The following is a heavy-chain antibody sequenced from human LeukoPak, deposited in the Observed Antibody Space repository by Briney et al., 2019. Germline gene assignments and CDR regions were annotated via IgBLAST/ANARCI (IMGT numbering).Heavy chain of an antibody. CDR2: ISGSGGNT. CDR3: ARGGTTIFGVVNYYFHY. V-gene: IGHV3-23*01. Sequence: GSLRLSCAASGFTFSTYAMSWVRQAPGKGLEWVSAISGSGGNTYYADSVKGRFIISRDNSKNTLFLQLNSLRAEDTAVYYCARGGTTIFGVVNYYFHYWGQGTLVTVSS. CDR1: GFTFSTYA. J-gene: IGHJ4*02. D-gene: IGHD3-3*01.